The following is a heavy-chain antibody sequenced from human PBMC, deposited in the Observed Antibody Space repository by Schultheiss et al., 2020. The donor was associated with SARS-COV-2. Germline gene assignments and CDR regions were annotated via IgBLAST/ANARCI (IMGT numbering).Heavy chain of an antibody. CDR1: GYTLTELS. Sequence: ASVKVSCKVSGYTLTELSMHWVRQAPGKGLEWMGGFDPEDGETIYAQKFQGRVTMTRDTSISTTYMELSSLRSDDTAVYYCAREDTNQRYYFDYWGQGTLVTVSS. D-gene: IGHD1-14*01. CDR3: AREDTNQRYYFDY. V-gene: IGHV1-24*01. CDR2: FDPEDGET. J-gene: IGHJ4*02.